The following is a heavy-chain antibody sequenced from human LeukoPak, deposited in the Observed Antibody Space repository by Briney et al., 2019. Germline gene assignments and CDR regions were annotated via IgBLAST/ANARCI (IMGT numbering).Heavy chain of an antibody. CDR1: GFTFSSYT. Sequence: GGSLRLSCAASGFTFSSYTMNRVRQAPGKGLEWVSYITSVGNTVYYADSVKGRFTISRDNAKNSLYLQMNSLRDEDTAVYYCARERNQLTLPIDYWGQGTLVTVSS. V-gene: IGHV3-48*02. CDR2: ITSVGNTV. CDR3: ARERNQLTLPIDY. J-gene: IGHJ4*02. D-gene: IGHD1-1*01.